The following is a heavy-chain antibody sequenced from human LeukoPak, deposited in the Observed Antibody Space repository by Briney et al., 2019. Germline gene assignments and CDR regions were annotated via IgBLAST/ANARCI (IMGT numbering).Heavy chain of an antibody. V-gene: IGHV1-24*01. CDR2: FDPEDGET. D-gene: IGHD3-22*01. CDR3: ATALPTYYYDSSGYYHDY. J-gene: IGHJ4*02. CDR1: GYTLTELS. Sequence: ASVKVSCKVFGYTLTELSMHWVRQAPGKGLEWMGGFDPEDGETIYAQKFQGRVTMTEDTSTDTAYMELSSLRSEDTAVYYCATALPTYYYDSSGYYHDYWGQGTLVTVSS.